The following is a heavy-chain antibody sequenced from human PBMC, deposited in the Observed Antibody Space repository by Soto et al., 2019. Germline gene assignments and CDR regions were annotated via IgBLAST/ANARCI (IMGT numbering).Heavy chain of an antibody. CDR3: ASSYYYDSSGYYYPAY. D-gene: IGHD3-22*01. CDR2: IIPIFGTA. Sequence: ASVKVSCKASGGTFSSYAISWVRQAPGQGLEWMGGIIPIFGTANYAQKFQGRVTITADESTSTAYMELSSLRSEDTAVYYCASSYYYDSSGYYYPAYWGQGTLVTVSS. CDR1: GGTFSSYA. V-gene: IGHV1-69*13. J-gene: IGHJ4*02.